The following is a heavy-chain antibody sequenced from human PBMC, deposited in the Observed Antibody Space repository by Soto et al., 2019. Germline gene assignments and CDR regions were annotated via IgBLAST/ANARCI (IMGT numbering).Heavy chain of an antibody. CDR3: ARESGGATATLDYYYFYMDV. J-gene: IGHJ6*03. CDR1: GDSFNDYY. V-gene: IGHV1-2*04. Sequence: QVLLVQSGAEVRKPGASVTVSCRSSGDSFNDYYIHWVRQAPGQGFEWMGWINPNGGVTKYAQKFQGWVSMTRDTSIRTVYMQLSRLRSDDTAVYYCARESGGATATLDYYYFYMDVWGTGTTVTVSS. D-gene: IGHD5-12*01. CDR2: INPNGGVT.